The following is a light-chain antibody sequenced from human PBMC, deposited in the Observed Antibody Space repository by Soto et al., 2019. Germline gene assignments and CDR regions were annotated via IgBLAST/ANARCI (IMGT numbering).Light chain of an antibody. V-gene: IGKV3-20*01. CDR2: GAS. Sequence: EIVLTQSPATLSLSPGERATLSCRASQSVSSSYLAWYQQKPGQAPRLLIYGASSRATGIPDRFSGSGSGTDFTLTISRLEPEDFAVYYCQQYGRSPPITFGQGKRLEIK. CDR1: QSVSSSY. CDR3: QQYGRSPPIT. J-gene: IGKJ5*01.